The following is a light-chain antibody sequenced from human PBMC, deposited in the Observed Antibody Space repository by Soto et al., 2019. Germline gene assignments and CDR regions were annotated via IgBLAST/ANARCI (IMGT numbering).Light chain of an antibody. CDR2: WAS. Sequence: DIVMTQSPDSLAVSLGERATINCKSSQSVFYSSNNKNYLAWYQQKPGQPPKLLIYWASTRESGVPDRFSGSGSGTDFTLTISSLQAEDVAVYYCQKYYGAPYTFGQRTKLEIK. J-gene: IGKJ2*01. V-gene: IGKV4-1*01. CDR3: QKYYGAPYT. CDR1: QSVFYSSNNKNY.